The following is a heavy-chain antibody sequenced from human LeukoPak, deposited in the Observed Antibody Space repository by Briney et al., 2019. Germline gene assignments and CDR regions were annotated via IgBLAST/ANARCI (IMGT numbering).Heavy chain of an antibody. J-gene: IGHJ4*02. CDR1: GFTFSSYA. Sequence: GGSLRLSCAASGFTFSSYAMSWVRQAPGKGLEWVSGISGSGGITHYADSVKGRFTISRDNSKNTLYLQMNSLRADDTAVYYCARDPGYSYGLDYWGQGTLVTVSS. CDR3: ARDPGYSYGLDY. D-gene: IGHD5-18*01. CDR2: ISGSGGIT. V-gene: IGHV3-23*01.